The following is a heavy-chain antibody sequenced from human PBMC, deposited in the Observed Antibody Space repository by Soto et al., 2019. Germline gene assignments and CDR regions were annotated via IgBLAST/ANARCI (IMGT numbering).Heavy chain of an antibody. D-gene: IGHD3-22*01. Sequence: QVQLLQSGAEVKKPGASVKVSCKTSGYTFINYYIHWVRQAPGQGLEWMALINSSDGSTTYAQKFQGRVTMIRDTFTSTVYMELSSLRSEDMAVYYCVGRGDYDSSGQEGDYWGQGTLVTVAS. CDR2: INSSDGST. CDR3: VGRGDYDSSGQEGDY. CDR1: GYTFINYY. J-gene: IGHJ4*02. V-gene: IGHV1-46*01.